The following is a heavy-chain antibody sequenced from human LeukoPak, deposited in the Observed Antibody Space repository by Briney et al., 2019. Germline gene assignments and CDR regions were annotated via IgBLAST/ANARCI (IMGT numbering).Heavy chain of an antibody. CDR3: ARDGPVYYYDSSGYSSAFDY. V-gene: IGHV3-21*01. Sequence: GGSLRLSCAASGFTFSSYSMNWVRQAPGKGLEWVSSISSSSSYIYYADSVKGRFTISRDNAKSSLYLQMNSLRAEDTAVYYCARDGPVYYYDSSGYSSAFDYWGQGTLVTVSS. J-gene: IGHJ4*02. D-gene: IGHD3-22*01. CDR2: ISSSSSYI. CDR1: GFTFSSYS.